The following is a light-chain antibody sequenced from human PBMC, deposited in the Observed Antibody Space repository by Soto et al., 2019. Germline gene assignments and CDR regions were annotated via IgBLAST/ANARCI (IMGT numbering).Light chain of an antibody. J-gene: IGKJ4*01. CDR3: QQYNNWPLT. CDR2: GAS. CDR1: QSVSSN. Sequence: EIVMTQSPATLSVSPGERATLSCRASQSVSSNLAWYQQKPGQAPRLLIYGASTRATGIPARFSGSGSGTEFTLTSSRLQSEDFAVYYCQQYNNWPLTFGGWTKVEIK. V-gene: IGKV3-15*01.